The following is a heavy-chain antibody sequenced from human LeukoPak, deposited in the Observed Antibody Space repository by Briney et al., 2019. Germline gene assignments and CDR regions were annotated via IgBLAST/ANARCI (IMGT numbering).Heavy chain of an antibody. D-gene: IGHD4-17*01. CDR1: GFSFSSFA. CDR3: AKRMTSVTTMDH. Sequence: PGGSLRLSCAASGFSFSSFALNWVRQAPGEGLEWVSAISDNGADTYYADSVKGRFTISRDNSKNTLYLQMNSLRAEDTALYYCAKRMTSVTTMDHWGQGTLVTVSS. CDR2: ISDNGADT. V-gene: IGHV3-23*01. J-gene: IGHJ4*02.